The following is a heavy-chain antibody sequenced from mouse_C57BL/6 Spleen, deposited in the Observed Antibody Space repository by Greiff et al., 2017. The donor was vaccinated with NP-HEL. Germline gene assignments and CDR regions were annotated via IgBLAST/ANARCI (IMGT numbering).Heavy chain of an antibody. V-gene: IGHV5-9-1*02. J-gene: IGHJ4*01. CDR2: ISSGGDYI. CDR1: GFPFSSYA. Sequence: EVQRVESGEGLVKPGGSLKLSCAASGFPFSSYAMSWVRQTPEKRLEWVAYISSGGDYIYYADTVKGRFTISRDNARNTLYLQMSSLKSEDTAMYYCTREGLGYRARDYWGQGTSVTVSS. CDR3: TREGLGYRARDY. D-gene: IGHD3-1*01.